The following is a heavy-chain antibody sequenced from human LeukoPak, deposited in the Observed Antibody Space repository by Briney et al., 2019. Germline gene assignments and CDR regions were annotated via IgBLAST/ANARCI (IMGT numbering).Heavy chain of an antibody. CDR3: AKGVVVTAIQDAFDI. Sequence: TGGSLRLSCAASGLTFSSYAMSWVRQAPGKGLEWVSAISGSGGSTYYADSVKGRFTISRDNSKNTLYLQMNSLRAEDTAVYYCAKGVVVTAIQDAFDIWGQGTMVTVSS. CDR1: GLTFSSYA. D-gene: IGHD2-21*02. CDR2: ISGSGGST. J-gene: IGHJ3*02. V-gene: IGHV3-23*01.